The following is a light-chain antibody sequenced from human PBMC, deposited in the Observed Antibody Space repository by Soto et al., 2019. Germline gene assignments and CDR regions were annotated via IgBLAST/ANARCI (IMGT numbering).Light chain of an antibody. CDR1: SSDVGSYNL. Sequence: QSALTQPASVSGSPGQSITISCTGTSSDVGSYNLVSWYQQHPGKAPKLMIYEVSKRASGVSNRFSGSKSGNTASLTISGLQAEDEADYYCCSYAGSSTLEFGGGTKLTVL. CDR3: CSYAGSSTLE. CDR2: EVS. J-gene: IGLJ3*02. V-gene: IGLV2-23*02.